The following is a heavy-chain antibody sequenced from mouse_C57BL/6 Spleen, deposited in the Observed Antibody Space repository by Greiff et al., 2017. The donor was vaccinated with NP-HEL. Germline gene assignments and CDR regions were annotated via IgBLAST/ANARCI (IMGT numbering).Heavy chain of an antibody. V-gene: IGHV5-12*01. CDR3: ARIRDGSFDY. CDR1: GFTFSDYY. D-gene: IGHD1-1*01. Sequence: EVKLVESGGGLVQPGGSLKLSCAASGFTFSDYYMYWVRQTPEKRLEWVAYISNGGGSTYYPDTVKGRFTISRDNAKNTLYLQMSRLKSEDTAMYYCARIRDGSFDYWGQGTTLPVSS. J-gene: IGHJ2*01. CDR2: ISNGGGST.